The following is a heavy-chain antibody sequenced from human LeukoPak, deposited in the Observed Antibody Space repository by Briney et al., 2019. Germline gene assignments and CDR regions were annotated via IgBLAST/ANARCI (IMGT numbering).Heavy chain of an antibody. J-gene: IGHJ3*02. D-gene: IGHD1-26*01. V-gene: IGHV1-8*02. CDR2: MNPNSGNT. CDR3: ARASTLEPRIVGASGAFDI. CDR1: GYTFTSYG. Sequence: VASVKVSCKASGYTFTSYGINWVRQATGQGLEWMGWMNPNSGNTGYAQKFQGRVTMTRNTSISTAYMELSSLRSEDTAVYYCARASTLEPRIVGASGAFDIWGQGTMVTVSS.